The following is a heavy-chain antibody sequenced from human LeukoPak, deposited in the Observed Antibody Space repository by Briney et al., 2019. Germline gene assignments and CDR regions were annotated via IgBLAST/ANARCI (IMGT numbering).Heavy chain of an antibody. J-gene: IGHJ4*02. CDR1: GGPISSGGYS. V-gene: IGHV4-30-2*01. CDR2: IYHSGST. CDR3: ARGRPITMIVVDDGSEGDY. Sequence: PSEILSLTCAVSGGPISSGGYSWSWIRQPPGKGLEWIGYIYHSGSTYYNPSLKSRVTISVDRSKNQFSLKLSSVTAADTAVYYCARGRPITMIVVDDGSEGDYWGQGTLVTVSS. D-gene: IGHD3-22*01.